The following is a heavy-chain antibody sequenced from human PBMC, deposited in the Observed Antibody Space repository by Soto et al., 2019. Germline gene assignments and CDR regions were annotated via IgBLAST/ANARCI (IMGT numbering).Heavy chain of an antibody. D-gene: IGHD6-13*01. CDR2: IDHSGST. V-gene: IGHV4-4*02. CDR3: ASFPGYSSSWYVSGYFDY. Sequence: QVQLQESGPGLVKPSGTLSLTCAVSGGSISSSNWWSWVRQPPGKGREWIGEIDHSGSTNYNPSLKSRVTISVDKSKNQFSLKLSSVTAADTAVYYCASFPGYSSSWYVSGYFDYWGQGTLVTVSS. J-gene: IGHJ4*02. CDR1: GGSISSSNW.